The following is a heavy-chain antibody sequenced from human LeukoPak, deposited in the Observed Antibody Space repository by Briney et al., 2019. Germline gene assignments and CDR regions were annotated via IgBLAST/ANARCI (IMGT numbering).Heavy chain of an antibody. CDR2: IYYSGST. D-gene: IGHD3-10*01. Sequence: SETLSLTCTVSGGSISSYYWSWIRQPPGKGLEWIGYIYYSGSTNYNPSLKSRVTISVDTSKNQFSLKLSSVTAADTAVYYCARPRITMVRGVRGPYWYFDLWGRGTLVTVSS. V-gene: IGHV4-59*01. J-gene: IGHJ2*01. CDR3: ARPRITMVRGVRGPYWYFDL. CDR1: GGSISSYY.